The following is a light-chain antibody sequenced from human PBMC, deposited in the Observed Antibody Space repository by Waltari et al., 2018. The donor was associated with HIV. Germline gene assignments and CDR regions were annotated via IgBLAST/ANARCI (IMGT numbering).Light chain of an antibody. J-gene: IGKJ2*01. CDR2: GAS. V-gene: IGKV1-9*01. Sequence: DIQLTQSPSFLSASVGDRVTITCRASQDISRYLAWYQQTPGKAPKLLIFGASNLHSGVPSRFSGSGSGTEFILTISSLQPEDFATYYCQHYNNYPYTFGQGTKLEIK. CDR1: QDISRY. CDR3: QHYNNYPYT.